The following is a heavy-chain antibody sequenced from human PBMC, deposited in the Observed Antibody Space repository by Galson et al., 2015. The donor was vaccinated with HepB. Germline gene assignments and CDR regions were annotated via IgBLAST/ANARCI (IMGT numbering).Heavy chain of an antibody. CDR2: IFYTGESA. CDR1: GDSLTLYH. V-gene: IGHV4-4*07. D-gene: IGHD2-21*01. J-gene: IGHJ4*02. Sequence: LSLTCTASGDSLTLYHWNWLRQPAGKGLEWLGRIFYTGESANYNPSLKSRATVSVDASKNQFSLNLKSVTAADTAVYYCARAHIGTFSRLDYRGQGILVTVPS. CDR3: ARAHIGTFSRLDY.